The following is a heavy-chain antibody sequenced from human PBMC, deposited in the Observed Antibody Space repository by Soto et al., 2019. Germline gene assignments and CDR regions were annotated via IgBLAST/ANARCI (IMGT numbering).Heavy chain of an antibody. CDR1: GFTFSSYA. V-gene: IGHV3-23*01. CDR3: AAQPLYCSSTSCYGNDY. Sequence: GGSLRLSCAASGFTFSSYAMSWVRQAPGKGLEWVSAISGSGGSTYYADSVRGRFTISRDNSKNTLYLQMNSLRAEDTAVYYCAAQPLYCSSTSCYGNDYWGQGTLVTVSS. CDR2: ISGSGGST. J-gene: IGHJ4*02. D-gene: IGHD2-2*01.